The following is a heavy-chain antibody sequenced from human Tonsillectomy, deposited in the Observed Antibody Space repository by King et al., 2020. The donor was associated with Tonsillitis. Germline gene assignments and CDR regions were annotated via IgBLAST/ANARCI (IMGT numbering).Heavy chain of an antibody. V-gene: IGHV3-49*04. CDR3: TRGGGRYSRFDY. Sequence: VQLVESWGGLVQPGRSLRLSCTSSGFTYGDYAMSWVRQAPGKGLEWVGFIRSKAYGATTEYAASVKGRFTISRDDSKSIAYLQMNSLKNEDTALYYWTRGGGRYSRFDYWGQGTLVTVAS. J-gene: IGHJ4*02. CDR2: IRSKAYGATT. CDR1: GFTYGDYA. D-gene: IGHD1-26*01.